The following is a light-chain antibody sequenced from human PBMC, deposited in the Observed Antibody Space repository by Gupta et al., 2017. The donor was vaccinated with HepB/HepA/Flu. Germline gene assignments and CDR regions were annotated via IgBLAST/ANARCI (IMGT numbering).Light chain of an antibody. V-gene: IGLV2-14*03. CDR1: SSDVGGYNY. CDR3: SSYTSCSTLEV. J-gene: IGLJ2*01. CDR2: DVS. Sequence: QSALTQPASVSGSPGQSITISCTGTSSDVGGYNYVSWYQQHPGKAPKLMIYDVSNRPSGVSNRFSGSKSGNTASLTISGLQAEDEADYYCSSYTSCSTLEVFGGGTKLTVL.